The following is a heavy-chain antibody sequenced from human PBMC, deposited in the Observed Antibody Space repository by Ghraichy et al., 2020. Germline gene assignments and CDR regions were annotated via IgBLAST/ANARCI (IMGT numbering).Heavy chain of an antibody. V-gene: IGHV5-51*01. CDR1: GYTFTNYW. CDR2: TYPGDSDT. D-gene: IGHD2-15*01. J-gene: IGHJ4*02. Sequence: ESLNISCKASGYTFTNYWIAWVRQMPGKGLEWMGITYPGDSDTRYSPSFQGQVTISADKSINTAYLQWSSLKASDTAIYYCARHGDVCRGSIYCYADYWGQGTLVTVSS. CDR3: ARHGDVCRGSIYCYADY.